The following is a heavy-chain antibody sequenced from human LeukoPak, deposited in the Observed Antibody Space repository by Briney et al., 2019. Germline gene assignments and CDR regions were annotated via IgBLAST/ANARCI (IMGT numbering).Heavy chain of an antibody. J-gene: IGHJ4*02. V-gene: IGHV3-21*01. CDR1: GFTFSNHN. Sequence: GGSLRLSCEASGFTFSNHNMNWVRQAPGKGLEWVSSINSRSNYIYYADSVKGRFTISRDDAKESLYLQMNSLRAEDTALYFCARDKVSVIPALDYWGQGTLVIVSS. D-gene: IGHD2/OR15-2a*01. CDR3: ARDKVSVIPALDY. CDR2: INSRSNYI.